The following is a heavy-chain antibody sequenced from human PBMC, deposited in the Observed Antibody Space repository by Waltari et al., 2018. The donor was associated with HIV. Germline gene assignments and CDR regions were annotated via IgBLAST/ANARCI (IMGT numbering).Heavy chain of an antibody. D-gene: IGHD3-22*01. CDR2: ISYDGSNK. CDR3: ARDQTMTRAFDI. V-gene: IGHV3-30*01. CDR1: GFTLSSYD. Sequence: QVLLVESGGGVVQPGRYLRVSCAACGFTLSSYDMHWVRQAPGKGLEWVAVISYDGSNKYYADSVKGRFTISRDNSKNTLYLQMNSLRAEDTAVYYCARDQTMTRAFDIWGQGTMVTVSS. J-gene: IGHJ3*02.